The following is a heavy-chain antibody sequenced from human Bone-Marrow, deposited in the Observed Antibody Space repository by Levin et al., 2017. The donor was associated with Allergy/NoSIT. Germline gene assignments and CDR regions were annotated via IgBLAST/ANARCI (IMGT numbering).Heavy chain of an antibody. CDR1: GFSLSVYE. D-gene: IGHD3-3*01. CDR2: ISSSGTSM. V-gene: IGHV3-48*03. J-gene: IGHJ6*02. CDR3: ARDSQGRPGIFYCSNGMDV. Sequence: GGSLRLSCAASGFSLSVYEMNWVRQSPGKGLEWVSYISSSGTSMSYADSVKGRFTISRDNARNSLYLQMDSLRAEDTAVYFCARDSQGRPGIFYCSNGMDVWGQGTTVTVSS.